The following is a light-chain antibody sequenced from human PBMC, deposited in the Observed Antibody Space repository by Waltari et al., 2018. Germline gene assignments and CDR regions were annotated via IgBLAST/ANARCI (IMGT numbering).Light chain of an antibody. CDR3: SSYTSSSTVV. Sequence: QSALTQPASVSGSPGQSITISCTGTSSDVGGYNYVSWYQQRPDKAPKLMIYNVSNRPSGVSNRFSGSKSGNTASLTISGLQAEDEADYYCSSYTSSSTVVFGGGTKLTVL. V-gene: IGLV2-14*03. CDR1: SSDVGGYNY. J-gene: IGLJ2*01. CDR2: NVS.